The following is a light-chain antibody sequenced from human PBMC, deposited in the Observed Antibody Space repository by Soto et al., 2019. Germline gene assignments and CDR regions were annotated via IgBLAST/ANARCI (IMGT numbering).Light chain of an antibody. Sequence: EIVLTQSPATLSLSPGERATLSCRASQSVSSYLAWYQQKPGQAPRLLIYDASNRATGIPARFSGSGSGTDFTLTISRLEPEDFAVYYCKQYGSSGTFGQGNKGDIK. CDR3: KQYGSSGT. CDR1: QSVSSY. J-gene: IGKJ1*01. CDR2: DAS. V-gene: IGKV3-11*01.